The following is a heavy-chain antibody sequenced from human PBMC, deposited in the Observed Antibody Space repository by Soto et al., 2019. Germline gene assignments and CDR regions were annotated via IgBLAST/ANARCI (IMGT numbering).Heavy chain of an antibody. Sequence: QVQLQESGPGLLKPSETLSLTCTVSGGSVSSGSYYWSWIRQPPGKGLAWIGYIYYSGSTNSNPPLKSRGTIAVDTSKNQFSLKRSSGTAADTAVYYCASVYYYGSGSAPPDYWGQGTLVTVSS. CDR1: GGSVSSGSYY. J-gene: IGHJ4*02. CDR2: IYYSGST. D-gene: IGHD3-10*01. CDR3: ASVYYYGSGSAPPDY. V-gene: IGHV4-61*01.